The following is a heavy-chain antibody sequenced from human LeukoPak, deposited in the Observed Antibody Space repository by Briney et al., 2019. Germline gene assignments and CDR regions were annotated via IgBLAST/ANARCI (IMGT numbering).Heavy chain of an antibody. CDR2: INDNGGGT. CDR1: GLIFSRYA. Sequence: GGALRLSCAASGLIFSRYAMSWVRQAPGKGLERGSDINDNGGGTFYADSVKGRFTVSRDNSKNTLYMQMNSLRGGDTAVYYCAKKLGSSPGDFFDYWGQGTLVTVSS. V-gene: IGHV3-23*01. D-gene: IGHD6-6*01. J-gene: IGHJ4*02. CDR3: AKKLGSSPGDFFDY.